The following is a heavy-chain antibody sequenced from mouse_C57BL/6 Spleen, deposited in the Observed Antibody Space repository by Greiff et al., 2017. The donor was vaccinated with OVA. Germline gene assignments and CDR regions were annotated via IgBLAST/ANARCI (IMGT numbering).Heavy chain of an antibody. CDR2: IYPGSGST. D-gene: IGHD2-5*01. CDR1: GYTFTSYW. Sequence: QVQLKQPGAELVKPGASVKMSCKASGYTFTSYWITWVKQRPGQGLEWIGDIYPGSGSTNYNEKFKSKATLTVDTSSSTAYMQLSSLTSEDSAVYYGARWDSNLAWFAYWGQGTLVTVSA. V-gene: IGHV1-55*01. J-gene: IGHJ3*01. CDR3: ARWDSNLAWFAY.